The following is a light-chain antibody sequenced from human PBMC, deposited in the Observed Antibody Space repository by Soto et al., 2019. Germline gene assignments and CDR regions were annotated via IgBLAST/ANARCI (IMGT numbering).Light chain of an antibody. CDR1: QSVSSK. V-gene: IGKV3-15*01. Sequence: EIVMTQSPATLSVSPGEGATLSCRASQSVSSKLAWYQQKPGQAPRLLIYGASTRATGIPARFSGSGSGTEFTLIISSLQSEDSAVYYCQQYNSWLRTFGQGTKVEIK. CDR3: QQYNSWLRT. CDR2: GAS. J-gene: IGKJ1*01.